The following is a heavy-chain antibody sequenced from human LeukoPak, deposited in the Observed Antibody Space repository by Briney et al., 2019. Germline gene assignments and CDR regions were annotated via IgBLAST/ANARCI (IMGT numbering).Heavy chain of an antibody. CDR3: AGSQHRTRDFQH. CDR2: IKQDGNEK. CDR1: GFTSSSYS. Sequence: TGGSLRLSCSASGFTSSSYSMSWVRQAPGKGLEWVANIKQDGNEKYYVDSVKGRFTISRDNTKNSLYLQMNSLGVEDTALYYCAGSQHRTRDFQHWGQGTLVTVSS. J-gene: IGHJ1*01. D-gene: IGHD2-2*01. V-gene: IGHV3-7*01.